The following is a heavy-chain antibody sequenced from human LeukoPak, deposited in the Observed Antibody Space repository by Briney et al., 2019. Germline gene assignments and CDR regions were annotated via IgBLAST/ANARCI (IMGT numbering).Heavy chain of an antibody. J-gene: IGHJ3*02. CDR1: GFTVSSNY. CDR2: IYSGGST. CDR3: ARDREWAFDI. Sequence: QPGGSLRLSCAASGFTVSSNYMSWVRQAPGKGPEWVSVIYSGGSTYYADSVKGRFTISRDNSKYTLYLQMNSLRAEDTAVYYCARDREWAFDIWGQGTMVTVSS. D-gene: IGHD2-8*01. V-gene: IGHV3-53*01.